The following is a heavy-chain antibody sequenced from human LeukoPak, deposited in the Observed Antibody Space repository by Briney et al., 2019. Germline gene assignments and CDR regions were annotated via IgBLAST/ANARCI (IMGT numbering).Heavy chain of an antibody. J-gene: IGHJ4*02. CDR2: INTNTGNP. Sequence: ASVKVSCKASGYTFSSNAMNWVRQAPGQGLEWMGWINTNTGNPTYAQGFTGRFVFSLDTSVSTAYMQINSLEPEDAAVYYCARGGHDSGGYYRYYFDYWGQGTPVTVSS. V-gene: IGHV7-4-1*02. CDR1: GYTFSSNA. CDR3: ARGGHDSGGYYRYYFDY. D-gene: IGHD3-22*01.